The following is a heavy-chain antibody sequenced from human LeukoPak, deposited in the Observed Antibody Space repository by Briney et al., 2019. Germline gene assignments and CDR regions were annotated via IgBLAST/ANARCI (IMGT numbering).Heavy chain of an antibody. V-gene: IGHV3-49*04. J-gene: IGHJ4*02. Sequence: GGSLRLSCTASGFTFGDYAMGWVRQAPGKGLEWVGFIRSKAYGGTTEYAASVNARFTISRDESKSIAYLDTNSLKTEDTAVYYCTRVGNYYDSSGSEYYLDYWGQGTLVTVSS. CDR2: IRSKAYGGTT. CDR1: GFTFGDYA. D-gene: IGHD3-22*01. CDR3: TRVGNYYDSSGSEYYLDY.